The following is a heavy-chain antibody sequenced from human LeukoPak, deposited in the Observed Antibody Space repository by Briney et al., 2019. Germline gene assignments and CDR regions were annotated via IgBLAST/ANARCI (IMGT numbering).Heavy chain of an antibody. D-gene: IGHD6-13*01. CDR2: ISGYGGNT. CDR3: AKDLPPRYSSSWPQGALDY. V-gene: IGHV3-43*02. J-gene: IGHJ4*02. CDR1: GFTFNSYG. Sequence: GGSLRLSCAASGFTFNSYGMHWVRQAPGKGLEWVSFISGYGGNTDYANSVKGRVTITRDNSKNSQYLQMNRLRTEDTALYYCAKDLPPRYSSSWPQGALDYWGQGTLVTVSS.